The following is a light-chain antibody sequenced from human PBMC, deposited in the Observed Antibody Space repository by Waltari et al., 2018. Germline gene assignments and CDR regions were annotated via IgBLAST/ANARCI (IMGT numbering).Light chain of an antibody. CDR3: QQYNSYSLLT. Sequence: DIQMTQSPSTLSASVGDRFTITCRASQSISNWLAWYQQKPGKAPKILIYKASTLESVVPSRFSGSGSGTEFTLTISSLQPDDFATYYCQQYNSYSLLTFGGGTKVEIK. CDR1: QSISNW. CDR2: KAS. J-gene: IGKJ4*01. V-gene: IGKV1-5*03.